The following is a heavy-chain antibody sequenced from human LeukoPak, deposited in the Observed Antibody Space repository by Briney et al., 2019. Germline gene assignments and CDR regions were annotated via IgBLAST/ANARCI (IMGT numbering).Heavy chain of an antibody. Sequence: SETLSLTCSVSGDSMYSHYWSFIRQAAGTGLEWIGRIHTSGTTYYNPSLKSRVTLSIDTSMNQFSLRLTSGTAADTAVYYCARGDYYDGGGRNWFDPWGQGTLVTVSP. V-gene: IGHV4-4*07. CDR3: ARGDYYDGGGRNWFDP. CDR1: GDSMYSHY. CDR2: IHTSGTT. J-gene: IGHJ5*02. D-gene: IGHD3-3*01.